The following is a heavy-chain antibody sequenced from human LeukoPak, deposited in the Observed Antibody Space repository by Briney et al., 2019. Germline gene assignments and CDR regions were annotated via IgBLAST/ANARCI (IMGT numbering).Heavy chain of an antibody. CDR1: GFTFSGYS. CDR3: ATDREDYDSSGYYLSDTFDI. CDR2: IRSSTTTI. Sequence: GGSLRLSCAVSGFTFSGYSMKWVRQAPGKGLEWVSYIRSSTTTIYHADSVKGRFTVSRDNAKNSLYLQMDSLRVEDTAVYYCATDREDYDSSGYYLSDTFDIWGQGTMVTVSS. J-gene: IGHJ3*02. D-gene: IGHD3-22*01. V-gene: IGHV3-48*01.